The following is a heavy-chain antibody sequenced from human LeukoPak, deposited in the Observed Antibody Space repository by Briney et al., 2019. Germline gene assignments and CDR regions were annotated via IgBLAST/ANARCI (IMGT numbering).Heavy chain of an antibody. V-gene: IGHV3-48*03. CDR3: ARDRITMVRGVPYYYYGMDV. J-gene: IGHJ6*04. Sequence: GGSLRLSCAASGFTFSSYEMNWDRQAPGKGLEWVSYISSSGSTIYYADSVKGRFTISRDNAKNSLYLQMNSLRAEDTAVYYCARDRITMVRGVPYYYYGMDVWGKGTTVTVSS. CDR1: GFTFSSYE. D-gene: IGHD3-10*01. CDR2: ISSSGSTI.